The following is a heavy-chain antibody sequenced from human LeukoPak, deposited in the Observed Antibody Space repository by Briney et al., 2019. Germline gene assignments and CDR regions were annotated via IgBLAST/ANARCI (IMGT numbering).Heavy chain of an antibody. CDR3: ASLYASDWYGNN. J-gene: IGHJ4*02. D-gene: IGHD6-19*01. CDR2: INPDSGGT. Sequence: ASVKVSCTGSSDTFTGFYIHWVRQAPGQGLEWMGWINPDSGGTNSAQQFQGRVTLTRDTSIGTAYLELSRLRLDDTAVYYCASLYASDWYGNNWGQGSLVIVSP. V-gene: IGHV1-2*02. CDR1: SDTFTGFY.